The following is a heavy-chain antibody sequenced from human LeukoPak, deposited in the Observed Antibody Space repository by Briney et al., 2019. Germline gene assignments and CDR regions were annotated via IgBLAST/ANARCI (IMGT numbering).Heavy chain of an antibody. V-gene: IGHV3-30*03. CDR2: ITYDGYYK. CDR3: ARDLSPVVRASPMGY. D-gene: IGHD3-10*01. J-gene: IGHJ4*02. CDR1: GFTFSSYG. Sequence: GGSLRLSCSASGFTFSSYGMHWVRQAPGKGLEWVALITYDGYYKYYSDSVKGRFTISSDTSKNTLYLQMNSLRAEDTAVYYCARDLSPVVRASPMGYWGQGTLVTVSS.